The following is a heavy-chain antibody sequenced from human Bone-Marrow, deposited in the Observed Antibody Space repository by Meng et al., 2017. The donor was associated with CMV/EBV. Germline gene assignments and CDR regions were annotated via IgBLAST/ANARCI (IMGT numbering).Heavy chain of an antibody. V-gene: IGHV1-69*02. Sequence: SVKVSCKASGGTFSSYTISWVRQAPGQGLEWMGRIIPILGIANYAQKFQGRVTITADKSTSTAYMELSRLRSEDTAVYYCARGDTPGDFDYWGQGTLVTVSS. CDR2: IIPILGIA. J-gene: IGHJ4*02. CDR1: GGTFSSYT. CDR3: ARGDTPGDFDY. D-gene: IGHD2-15*01.